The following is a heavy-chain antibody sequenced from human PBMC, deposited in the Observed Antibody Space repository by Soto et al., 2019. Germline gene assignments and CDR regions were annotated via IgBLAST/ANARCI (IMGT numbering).Heavy chain of an antibody. D-gene: IGHD2-15*01. CDR3: ARDFSGSGSFDMGDAFDI. J-gene: IGHJ3*02. V-gene: IGHV1-69*04. Sequence: SVKVSCKTSGGTFSSYTISWVRQAPGQGLEWMGRIIPILGIANYAQKFQGRVTITADKSTSTAYMELSSLRSEDTAVYYCARDFSGSGSFDMGDAFDIWGQGTMVTVSS. CDR2: IIPILGIA. CDR1: GGTFSSYT.